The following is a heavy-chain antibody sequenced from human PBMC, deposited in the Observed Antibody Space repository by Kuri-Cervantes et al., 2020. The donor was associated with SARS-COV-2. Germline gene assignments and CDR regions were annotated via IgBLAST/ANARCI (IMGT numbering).Heavy chain of an antibody. J-gene: IGHJ4*02. CDR2: IYYSGST. D-gene: IGHD1-26*01. V-gene: IGHV4-39*01. CDR3: ARLVLEAYSGSFYFDY. CDR1: GGSISSSSYY. Sequence: GSLRLSCTVSGGSISSSSYYWGWIRQPPGKGLEWIGSIYYSGSTYYNPSLKSRVTISVDTSKNQFSLKLTSVTAADTAVYYCARLVLEAYSGSFYFDYWGQGSLVTVSS.